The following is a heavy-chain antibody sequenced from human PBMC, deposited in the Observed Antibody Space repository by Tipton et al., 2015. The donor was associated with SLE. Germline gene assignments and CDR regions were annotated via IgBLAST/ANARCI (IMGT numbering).Heavy chain of an antibody. Sequence: TLSLTCTVSGVSISDHSWGWIRQPPGKGLEWIGYISYSGRSNYNPSLKSQVTISQDTSKNRVSLKVSSVTAADTAVYYCARRFRDSYYFDYWGQGTLVTVSS. CDR3: ARRFRDSYYFDY. CDR1: GVSISDHS. CDR2: ISYSGRS. J-gene: IGHJ4*02. V-gene: IGHV4-59*08.